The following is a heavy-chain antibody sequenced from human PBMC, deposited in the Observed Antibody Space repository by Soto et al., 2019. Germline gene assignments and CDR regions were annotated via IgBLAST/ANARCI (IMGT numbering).Heavy chain of an antibody. D-gene: IGHD6-19*01. Sequence: ASETLSLTCTVSGGSISSYYWSWIRQPPGKGLEWIGYIYYSGSTNYNPSLKSRVTISVDTSKNQFSLKLSSVTAADTAVYYCARSSGWVDYWGQGTLVTVSS. J-gene: IGHJ4*02. CDR3: ARSSGWVDY. CDR2: IYYSGST. CDR1: GGSISSYY. V-gene: IGHV4-59*08.